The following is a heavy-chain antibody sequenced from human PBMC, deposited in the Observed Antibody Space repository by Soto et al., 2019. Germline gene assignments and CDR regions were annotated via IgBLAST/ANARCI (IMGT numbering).Heavy chain of an antibody. J-gene: IGHJ4*02. CDR1: GGTFSSYA. V-gene: IGHV1-69*12. D-gene: IGHD3-3*01. Sequence: QVQLVQSGAEVRKPGSSVKVSCKASGGTFSSYAISWERQAPGQGLEWMGGIIPIFGTANYAQKFQGRVTITADESTSTAYMELSSLRSEDTAVYYCARVRVRFLEWLGSEGWGQGTLVTVSS. CDR2: IIPIFGTA. CDR3: ARVRVRFLEWLGSEG.